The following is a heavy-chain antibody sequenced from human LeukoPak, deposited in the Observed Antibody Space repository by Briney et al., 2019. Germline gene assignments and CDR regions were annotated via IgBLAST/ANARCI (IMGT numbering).Heavy chain of an antibody. J-gene: IGHJ4*02. V-gene: IGHV4-34*01. CDR1: GFTFSSYA. CDR3: ARGIPTWIQLRGAFDY. CDR2: INHSGST. Sequence: GSLRLSCAASGFTFSSYAMSWVRQPPGKGLEWIGEINHSGSTNYNPSLKSRVTISVDTSKNQFSLKLSSVTAADTAVYYCARGIPTWIQLRGAFDYWGQGTLVTVSS. D-gene: IGHD5-18*01.